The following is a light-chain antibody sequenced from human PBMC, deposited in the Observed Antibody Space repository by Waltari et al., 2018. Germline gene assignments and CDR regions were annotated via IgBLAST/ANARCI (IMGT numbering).Light chain of an antibody. J-gene: IGKJ2*01. V-gene: IGKV4-1*01. Sequence: DIVMTQSPDSLAVFLGARVTVHCKSSPSFQHRTNNKNYLDWYQQKPGQPPKLLIYWASTRETGVPDRFSGSGTGTDFTLTVNNLRSEDVATYYGQQYYSFPYTFGQGTHLEIK. CDR2: WAS. CDR3: QQYYSFPYT. CDR1: PSFQHRTNNKNY.